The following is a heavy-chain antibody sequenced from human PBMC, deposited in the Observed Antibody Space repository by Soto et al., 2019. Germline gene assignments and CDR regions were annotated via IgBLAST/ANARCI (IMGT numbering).Heavy chain of an antibody. D-gene: IGHD1-20*01. CDR3: TRYNGGDYSDY. CDR1: GYTFTGYY. Sequence: ASVKVSCKASGYTFTGYYMHWVRQAPGQGLEWMGWINPNSGGTNYAQKFQGRVTMTRDTSISIAYLQMNSLKTEDTAVYYCTRYNGGDYSDYWGQGTLVTVSS. J-gene: IGHJ4*02. CDR2: INPNSGGT. V-gene: IGHV1-2*02.